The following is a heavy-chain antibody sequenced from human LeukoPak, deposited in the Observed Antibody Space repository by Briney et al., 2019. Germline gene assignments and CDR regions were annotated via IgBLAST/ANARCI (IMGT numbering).Heavy chain of an antibody. J-gene: IGHJ6*02. CDR1: GFTVSSNY. D-gene: IGHD4-17*01. CDR2: IYSGGST. V-gene: IGHV3-66*01. CDR3: ATSTVTDYYYYYGMDV. Sequence: GGSLRLSCAASGFTVSSNYMSWVRQAPGKGLDWVSVIYSGGSTYYADSVKGRFTISRDNSKNTLYLQMNSLRAEDTAVYYCATSTVTDYYYYYGMDVWGQGTTVTVSS.